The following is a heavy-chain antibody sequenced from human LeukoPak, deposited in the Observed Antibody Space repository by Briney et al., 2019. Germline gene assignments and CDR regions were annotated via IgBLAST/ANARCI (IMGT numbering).Heavy chain of an antibody. CDR2: INSDGSST. Sequence: HSGGSLRLSCAASRFTFSSYWMHWVRQAPGKGLVWVSRINSDGSSTNYADSVKGRFTISRDNSKNTLYLQMNSLRAEDTAVYYCAKARGATYGTYYFDYWGQGTLVTVSS. D-gene: IGHD4/OR15-4a*01. CDR1: RFTFSSYW. V-gene: IGHV3-74*01. J-gene: IGHJ4*02. CDR3: AKARGATYGTYYFDY.